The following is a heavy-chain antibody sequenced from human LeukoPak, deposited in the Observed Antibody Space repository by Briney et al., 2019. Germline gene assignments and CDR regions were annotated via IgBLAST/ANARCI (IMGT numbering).Heavy chain of an antibody. CDR1: GGSISSSSYY. CDR2: IYYSGST. Sequence: PSETLSLTCTVSGGSISSSSYYWGWIRQPPGKGLEWIGSIYYSGSTYYNPSLKSRVTISVDTSKNQFSLKLSSVTAADTAVYYCAREGGGSYTGVIWGQGTMVTVSS. J-gene: IGHJ3*02. V-gene: IGHV4-39*07. CDR3: AREGGGSYTGVI. D-gene: IGHD1-26*01.